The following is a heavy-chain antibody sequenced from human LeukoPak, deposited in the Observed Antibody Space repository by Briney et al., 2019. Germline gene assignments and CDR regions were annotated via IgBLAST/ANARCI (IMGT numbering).Heavy chain of an antibody. CDR1: GFTFDDYA. D-gene: IGHD3-22*01. CDR3: AKRNYYDSYFDY. V-gene: IGHV3-9*01. Sequence: PGGSLRLSCAASGFTFDDYAMHWVRQAPGKGLEWVSGISWNSGSIGYADSVKGRFTISRDNAKNSLYLQMNSLRAEDPALYYCAKRNYYDSYFDYWGQGTLVTVSS. CDR2: ISWNSGSI. J-gene: IGHJ4*02.